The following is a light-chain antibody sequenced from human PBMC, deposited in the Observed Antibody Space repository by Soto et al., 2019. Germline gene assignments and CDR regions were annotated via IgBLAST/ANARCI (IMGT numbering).Light chain of an antibody. CDR1: QSISSY. CDR3: QQSYSTPPT. V-gene: IGKV1-39*01. CDR2: AAS. Sequence: DIQMTQSPSSLSASVGDRVTITCRASQSISSYLNWYQQKPEKAPKLLIYAASSLQSGVPPRFSGSGSGNDFTLTISSLQPEDFATYYCQQSYSTPPTFGQGTKVEIK. J-gene: IGKJ1*01.